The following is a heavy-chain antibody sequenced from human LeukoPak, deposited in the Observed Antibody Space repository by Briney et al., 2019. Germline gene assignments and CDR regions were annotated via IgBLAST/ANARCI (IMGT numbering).Heavy chain of an antibody. CDR1: GGSITSYY. J-gene: IGHJ4*02. Sequence: SETLSLTCTVSGGSITSYYWSWIRQPPGKGLECIGYIYYSGTTYYNPSLKSRVTISVDTSKNQFSLKLSSVTAADTAVYHCARVRRDGYNSPDYWGQGTLVTVSS. V-gene: IGHV4-59*01. CDR3: ARVRRDGYNSPDY. CDR2: IYYSGTT. D-gene: IGHD5-24*01.